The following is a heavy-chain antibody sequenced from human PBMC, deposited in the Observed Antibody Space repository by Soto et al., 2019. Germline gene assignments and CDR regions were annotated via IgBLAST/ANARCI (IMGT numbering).Heavy chain of an antibody. CDR3: GRGVLS. J-gene: IGHJ1*01. CDR1: GGSISSGGYY. V-gene: IGHV4-31*03. CDR2: IHHSGST. D-gene: IGHD3-10*01. Sequence: QVQLQESGTGLVKDSQTLSLTCNVSGGSISSGGYYWTWIRQHPVKGLEWIGNIHHSGSTFYNPSLKSRVSISVDTSKNPFSLKLSSVTSADTAVYFCGRGVLSWGQGTMFTVSS.